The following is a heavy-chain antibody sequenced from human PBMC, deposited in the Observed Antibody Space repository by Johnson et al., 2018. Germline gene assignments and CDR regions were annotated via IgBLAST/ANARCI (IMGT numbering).Heavy chain of an antibody. CDR2: ISSNCDSI. CDR1: GFTFAGHV. CDR3: AKVGYRDNSCYMDV. V-gene: IGHV3-9*01. Sequence: VQLVQSGAGLVQPGASLRLSCAGSGFTFAGHVMHWVRQAPGQGLEWVAGISSNCDSIGYAGSVKGRVIMYRDNATNSLYVQMDSLRSEDTAVYYCAKVGYRDNSCYMDVWGKGTTVTVSS. J-gene: IGHJ6*03. D-gene: IGHD4-23*01.